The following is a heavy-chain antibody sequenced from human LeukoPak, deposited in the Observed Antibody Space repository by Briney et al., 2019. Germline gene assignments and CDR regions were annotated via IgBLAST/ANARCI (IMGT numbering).Heavy chain of an antibody. D-gene: IGHD3-10*01. J-gene: IGHJ5*02. CDR2: IYYSGST. CDR3: ARTGRYYYGSGSYWLWFDP. V-gene: IGHV4-59*01. Sequence: SSETLSLTCTVSGGSISSYYWSWIRQPPGKGLEWIGYIYYSGSTNYNPSLKSRVTISVDTSKNQFSLKLSSVTAADTAVYYCARTGRYYYGSGSYWLWFDPWGQGTLVTVSS. CDR1: GGSISSYY.